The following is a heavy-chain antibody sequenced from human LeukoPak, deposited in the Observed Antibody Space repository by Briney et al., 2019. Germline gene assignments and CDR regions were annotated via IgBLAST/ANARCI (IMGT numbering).Heavy chain of an antibody. CDR2: ISVYNGSA. CDR1: GYTFTNYG. D-gene: IGHD6-13*01. V-gene: IGHV1-18*01. CDR3: ARGXVSNSWXRTPDX. J-gene: IGHJ4*02. Sequence: ASVKVSCKASGYTFTNYGISWVRQAPGQGLEWMGWISVYNGSANYVQKFQGRVTMTTDTSTSTAYMELRSLRSDDTAVYYCARGXVSNSWXRTPDXWGQGTLVTVSS.